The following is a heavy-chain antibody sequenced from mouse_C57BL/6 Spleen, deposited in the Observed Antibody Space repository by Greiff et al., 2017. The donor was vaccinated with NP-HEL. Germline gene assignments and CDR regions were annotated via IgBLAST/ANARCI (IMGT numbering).Heavy chain of an antibody. CDR2: ISDGGSYT. D-gene: IGHD2-4*01. Sequence: EVMLVESGGGLVKPGGSLKLSCAASGFTFSSYAMSWVRQTPEKRLEWVATISDGGSYTYYPDNVKGRFTISRDNAKNNLYLQMSHLKSEDTAMYYCARDDYPYAMDYWGQGTSVTVSS. CDR1: GFTFSSYA. V-gene: IGHV5-4*01. J-gene: IGHJ4*01. CDR3: ARDDYPYAMDY.